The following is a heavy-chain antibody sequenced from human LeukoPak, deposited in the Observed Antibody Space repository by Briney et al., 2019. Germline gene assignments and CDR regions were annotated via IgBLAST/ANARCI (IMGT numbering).Heavy chain of an antibody. D-gene: IGHD3-16*02. V-gene: IGHV3-21*01. CDR2: ISSSSSYI. Sequence: KTGGSLRLSCAASGFTSSSYSMNWVRQAPGKGLEWVSSISSSSSYIYYADSVKGRFTISRDNAKNSLYLQMNSLRAEDTAVYYCARGFFDYVWGSYRSISFDYWGQGTLVTVSS. CDR3: ARGFFDYVWGSYRSISFDY. J-gene: IGHJ4*02. CDR1: GFTSSSYS.